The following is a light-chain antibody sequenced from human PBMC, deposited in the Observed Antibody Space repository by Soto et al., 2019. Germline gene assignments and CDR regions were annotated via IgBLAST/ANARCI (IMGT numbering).Light chain of an antibody. CDR3: SAYSDIDTKV. Sequence: QSVLTQPASVSGSPGQSITISCGGTSSDVGAYIYVSWYQQFPGKAPKLILYEVNNRPSGVSNRFSGSKSGTTASLTISVLQPEDEADYYCSAYSDIDTKVFGTGTKLTVL. CDR1: SSDVGAYIY. J-gene: IGLJ1*01. CDR2: EVN. V-gene: IGLV2-14*03.